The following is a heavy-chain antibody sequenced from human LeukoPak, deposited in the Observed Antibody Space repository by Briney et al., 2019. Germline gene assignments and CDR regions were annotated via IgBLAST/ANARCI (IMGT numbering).Heavy chain of an antibody. CDR2: MYYSGIT. J-gene: IGHJ4*02. V-gene: IGHV4-59*08. D-gene: IGHD6-13*01. CDR3: ASLHIVAADNYFDY. CDR1: GGSISGYY. Sequence: SETLSLTCTVSGGSISGYYWSCIRQPPGKGLEWIGYMYYSGITSYNPSLKGRVTISVDTSKNQFSLKLSSVTAADTAVYYCASLHIVAADNYFDYWGQGTLVTVSS.